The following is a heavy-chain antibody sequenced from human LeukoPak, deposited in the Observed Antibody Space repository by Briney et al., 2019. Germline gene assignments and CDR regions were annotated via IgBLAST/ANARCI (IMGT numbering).Heavy chain of an antibody. D-gene: IGHD2-15*01. V-gene: IGHV3-23*01. J-gene: IGHJ4*02. Sequence: GRSLRLSCAASGFSFRSYVLHWVRQAPGKGLEWVSSLSDTGDSTHYADSVKGRFTISRDSARSALYLQMNSLRAEDTAVYYCAKGDCSSGSCYFDYWGQGSQVTVSS. CDR1: GFSFRSYV. CDR3: AKGDCSSGSCYFDY. CDR2: LSDTGDST.